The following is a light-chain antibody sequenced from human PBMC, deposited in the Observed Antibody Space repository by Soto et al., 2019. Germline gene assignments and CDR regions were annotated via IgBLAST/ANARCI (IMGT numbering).Light chain of an antibody. V-gene: IGLV2-11*01. CDR3: TLYVSAMFV. CDR2: DVT. Sequence: QSVLTQPRSVSGSPGQSVTVSCTGTSSNVGRYNYVSWYQQHPDKAPKLLIYDVTKRPSGVPDRFSGSKSGNTASLTISGLHNDDAAVYDGTLYVSAMFVF. CDR1: SSNVGRYNY. J-gene: IGLJ1*01.